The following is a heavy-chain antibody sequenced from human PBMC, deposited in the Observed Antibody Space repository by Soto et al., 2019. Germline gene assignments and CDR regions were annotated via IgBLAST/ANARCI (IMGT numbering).Heavy chain of an antibody. CDR3: ARPNMWYGKILQ. V-gene: IGHV4-59*01. CDR1: GASMCGNC. Sequence: EPLSLTCTLAGASMCGNCWAWVRQPQGKGLEWIGNMFYSGTTNYKPSLRSRVTMSLDTSVNQFSLRLSSVTAADTAVYYCARPNMWYGKILQWGRGTLVTVSS. J-gene: IGHJ1*01. D-gene: IGHD2-15*01. CDR2: MFYSGTT.